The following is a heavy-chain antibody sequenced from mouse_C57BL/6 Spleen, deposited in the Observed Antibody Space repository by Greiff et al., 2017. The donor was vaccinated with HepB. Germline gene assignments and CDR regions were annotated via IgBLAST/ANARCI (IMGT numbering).Heavy chain of an antibody. D-gene: IGHD1-1*01. CDR2: ISSGSSTI. Sequence: VQLKESGGGLVKPGGSLKLSCAASGFTFSDYGMHWVRQAPEKGLEWVAYISSGSSTIYYADTVKGRFTISRDNAKNTLFLQMTSLRSEDTAMYYCARDTTVVVHYAMDYWGQGTSVTVSS. V-gene: IGHV5-17*01. CDR1: GFTFSDYG. CDR3: ARDTTVVVHYAMDY. J-gene: IGHJ4*01.